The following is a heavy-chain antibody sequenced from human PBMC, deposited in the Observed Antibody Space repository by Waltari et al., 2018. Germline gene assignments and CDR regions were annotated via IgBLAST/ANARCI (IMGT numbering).Heavy chain of an antibody. J-gene: IGHJ4*02. CDR1: GFTFGDYA. Sequence: EVQLVESGGGLVQPGRSLRLSCTASGFTFGDYAMSWVRQAPGKGLAWVGFIRSKAYGGTKEYAASVKGRLTISRDDSKSIAYLQMNSLKTEDTAVYYCTRVQYYYDSSGYGFDYWGQGTLVTVSS. V-gene: IGHV3-49*04. D-gene: IGHD3-22*01. CDR3: TRVQYYYDSSGYGFDY. CDR2: IRSKAYGGTK.